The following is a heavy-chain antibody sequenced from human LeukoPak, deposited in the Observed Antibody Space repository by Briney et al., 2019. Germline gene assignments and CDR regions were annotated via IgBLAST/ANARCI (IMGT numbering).Heavy chain of an antibody. CDR1: GFTFSSNG. CDR3: ARGYGSGSYAGMDV. CDR2: IDTAGDP. J-gene: IGHJ6*04. Sequence: PGGSRRLSCVASGFTFSSNGMHWVRQAAGKGLEWVSGIDTAGDPCYPGSVKGRFTISRENAKNSLYLQMNSLTAGDTAVYYCARGYGSGSYAGMDVWGKGTTVTVSS. D-gene: IGHD3-10*01. V-gene: IGHV3-13*05.